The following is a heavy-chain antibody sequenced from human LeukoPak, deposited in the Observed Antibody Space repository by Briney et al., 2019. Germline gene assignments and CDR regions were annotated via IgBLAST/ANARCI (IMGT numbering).Heavy chain of an antibody. CDR1: GFIFDDYA. CDR3: AREPVRGGYPDY. Sequence: GGSLRLSCAASGFIFDDYAMHWVRQVPGKGLEWVSGISWNSGSIGYADSVKGRFTISRDNSKNTLYLQMNSLRAEDTAVYYCAREPVRGGYPDYWGQGTLVTVSS. J-gene: IGHJ4*02. V-gene: IGHV3-9*01. D-gene: IGHD5-12*01. CDR2: ISWNSGSI.